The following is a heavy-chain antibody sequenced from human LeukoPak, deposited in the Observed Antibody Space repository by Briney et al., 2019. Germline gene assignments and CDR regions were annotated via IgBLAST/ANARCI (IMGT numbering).Heavy chain of an antibody. V-gene: IGHV3-21*06. J-gene: IGHJ4*02. D-gene: IGHD6-13*01. CDR2: ISSSGSYT. CDR1: GFTFSSYN. Sequence: SGGSLRLSCAASGFTFSSYNMNWVRQDPGKGLEWVSSISSSGSYTFYADSVKGRFTISRDNAKNSLYLQMNSLRAEDTAVYYCARRGQQLARPHDYWGQGSLVTVSS. CDR3: ARRGQQLARPHDY.